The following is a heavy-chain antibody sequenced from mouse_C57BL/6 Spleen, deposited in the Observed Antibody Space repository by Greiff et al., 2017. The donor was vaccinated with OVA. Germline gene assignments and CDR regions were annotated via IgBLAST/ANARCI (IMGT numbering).Heavy chain of an antibody. Sequence: QVQLQQPGAELVMPGASVKLSCKASGYTFTSYWMHWVKRRPGQGLEWIGEIDPSDSYTNYNQKFKGKSTLTVDKSSSTAYMQLSSLTSEDSAVYYCAFYYYGSSYFDYWGQGTTLTVSS. CDR2: IDPSDSYT. CDR3: AFYYYGSSYFDY. CDR1: GYTFTSYW. D-gene: IGHD1-1*01. V-gene: IGHV1-69*01. J-gene: IGHJ2*01.